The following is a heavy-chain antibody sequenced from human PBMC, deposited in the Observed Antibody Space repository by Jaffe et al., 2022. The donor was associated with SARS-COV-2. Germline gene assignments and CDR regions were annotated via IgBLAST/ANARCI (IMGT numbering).Heavy chain of an antibody. D-gene: IGHD3-3*01. V-gene: IGHV4-4*07. CDR3: ARDASYDFWSGYSYYFDY. J-gene: IGHJ4*02. CDR1: GGSISSYY. Sequence: QVQLQESGPGLVKPSETLSLTCTVSGGSISSYYWSWIRQPAGKGLEWIGRIYTSGSTNYNPSLKSRVTMSVDTSKNQFSLKLSSVTAADTAVYYCARDASYDFWSGYSYYFDYWGQGTLVTVSS. CDR2: IYTSGST.